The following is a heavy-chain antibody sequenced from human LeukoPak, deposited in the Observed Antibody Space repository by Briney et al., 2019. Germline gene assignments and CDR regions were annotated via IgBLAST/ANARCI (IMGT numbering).Heavy chain of an antibody. CDR2: IYYSGGT. CDR1: GGSISSYY. D-gene: IGHD1-1*01. V-gene: IGHV4-59*01. Sequence: SETLSLTCTVSGGSISSYYWSWIRQPPGKGLEWIGYIYYSGGTNYNPSLKSRVTISVDTSKNQFSLKLSSVTAADTAVYYCARETPSDGLERSNMDVWGKGTTVTVSS. CDR3: ARETPSDGLERSNMDV. J-gene: IGHJ6*03.